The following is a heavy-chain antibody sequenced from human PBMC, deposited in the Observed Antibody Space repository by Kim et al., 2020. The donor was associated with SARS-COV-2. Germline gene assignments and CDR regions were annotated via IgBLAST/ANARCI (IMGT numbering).Heavy chain of an antibody. V-gene: IGHV4-4*07. CDR3: ARGVSLWSGYFRVDY. Sequence: PTIKSRGTMSVGTSKNQFSLKLSSVAAADTAVYYCARGVSLWSGYFRVDYWGQGTLVTVSS. D-gene: IGHD3-3*01. J-gene: IGHJ4*02.